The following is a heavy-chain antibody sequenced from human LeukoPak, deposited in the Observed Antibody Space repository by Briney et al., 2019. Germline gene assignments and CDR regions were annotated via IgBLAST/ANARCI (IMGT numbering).Heavy chain of an antibody. CDR1: GYTFTGYY. CDR3: APNWFDP. CDR2: INPNSSGT. Sequence: ASVKVSCKASGYTFTGYYMHWVRQAPGQGLGWMGWINPNSSGTNYAQKFQGRVTITADESTSTAYMELSSLRSEDTAVYYCAPNWFDPWGQGTLVTVSS. J-gene: IGHJ5*02. V-gene: IGHV1-2*02.